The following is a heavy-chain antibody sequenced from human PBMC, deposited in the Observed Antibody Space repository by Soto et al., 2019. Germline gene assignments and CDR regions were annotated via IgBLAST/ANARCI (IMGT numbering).Heavy chain of an antibody. CDR1: GFPFSFYS. CDR2: ITSTSSAI. CDR3: ARDGKGAEYTHGPYYCDY. D-gene: IGHD1-1*01. V-gene: IGHV3-48*02. Sequence: GGSLRLSCAASGFPFSFYSMNWVRQAQGKGLEWISYITSTSSAINYADSVRGRFTISRDDAMRSLFLHMNSLIDEDTAVYYCARDGKGAEYTHGPYYCDYWGQGA. J-gene: IGHJ4*02.